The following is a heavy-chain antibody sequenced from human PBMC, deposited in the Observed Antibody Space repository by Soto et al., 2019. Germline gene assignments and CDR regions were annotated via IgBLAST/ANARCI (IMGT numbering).Heavy chain of an antibody. Sequence: QVQLVQSGAEVKKPGASVKVSCKASGYTFTSYDINWVRQATGQGLEWVGWMSPNSGNPGFAQKFQGRVTMTRDTYISTAYRELSSLKSEDTAVYYCARNYYGLGTFETWGQGTLGTVS. CDR1: GYTFTSYD. CDR2: MSPNSGNP. J-gene: IGHJ4*02. D-gene: IGHD3-10*01. CDR3: ARNYYGLGTFET. V-gene: IGHV1-8*01.